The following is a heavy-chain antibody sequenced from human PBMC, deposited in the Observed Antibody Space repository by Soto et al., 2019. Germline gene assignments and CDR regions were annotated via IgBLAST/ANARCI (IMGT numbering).Heavy chain of an antibody. CDR3: AAGDCSGGSCFSLDP. J-gene: IGHJ5*02. Sequence: GGSLRLSYAASEFTFNVFVMHLVRQAPGKGLEWVAVIWYDGSNRNYADSVKGRFTISRDNSKKMVFLQMNSLRVEDTAVYYCAAGDCSGGSCFSLDPWGQGTLVTVSS. CDR1: EFTFNVFV. CDR2: IWYDGSNR. D-gene: IGHD2-15*01. V-gene: IGHV3-33*01.